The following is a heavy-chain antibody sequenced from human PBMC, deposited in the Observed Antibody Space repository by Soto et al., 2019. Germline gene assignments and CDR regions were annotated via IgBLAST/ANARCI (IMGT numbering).Heavy chain of an antibody. CDR2: LTGSSSNI. J-gene: IGHJ4*02. CDR3: ANGRATYGLLTHDY. D-gene: IGHD3-10*01. V-gene: IGHV3-23*01. CDR1: GFSFSNYA. Sequence: VGSLILSCASSGFSFSNYAMILVRQAPGKGLEWISTLTGSSSNIYYADSVKGRFAISRDNSRNTLYLQMNSLTAEDTAVYYCANGRATYGLLTHDYWGQGTLVTVSS.